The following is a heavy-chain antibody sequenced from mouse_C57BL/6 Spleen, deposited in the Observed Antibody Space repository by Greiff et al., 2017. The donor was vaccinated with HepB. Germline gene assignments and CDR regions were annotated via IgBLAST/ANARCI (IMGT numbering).Heavy chain of an antibody. D-gene: IGHD2-3*01. CDR3: ARGEIYDGYYWFAY. J-gene: IGHJ3*01. Sequence: VKLQESGAELARPGASVKLSCKASGYTFTSYGISWVKQRTGQGLEWIGEIYPRSGNTYYNEKFKGKATLTADKSSSTAYMELRSLTSEDSAVYFCARGEIYDGYYWFAYWGQGTLVTVSA. CDR2: IYPRSGNT. V-gene: IGHV1-81*01. CDR1: GYTFTSYG.